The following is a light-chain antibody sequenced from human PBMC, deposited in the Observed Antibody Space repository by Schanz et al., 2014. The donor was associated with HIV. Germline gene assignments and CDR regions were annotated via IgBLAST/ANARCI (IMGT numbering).Light chain of an antibody. CDR1: SSDVRGYNL. CDR3: CSYADRNIVL. V-gene: IGLV2-23*02. J-gene: IGLJ2*01. Sequence: QSALTQPASVSGSPGQSITISCSGTSSDVRGYNLVSWYQQHPGKAPKLMIYEVTKRPSGVSNRFSGSKSGNTASLTISGLQAEDEGQYYCCSYADRNIVLFGGGTKLTVL. CDR2: EVT.